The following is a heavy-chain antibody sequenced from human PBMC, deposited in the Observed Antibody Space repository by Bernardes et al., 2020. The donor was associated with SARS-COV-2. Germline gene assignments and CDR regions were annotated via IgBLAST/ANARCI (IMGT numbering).Heavy chain of an antibody. Sequence: SETLSLTCTVSGASISSYYWSWIRQSAGKGLEWLGRIYVSGTNTHNPSLKSRVTMSLDTSANQVSLMLTSVTAADTAVYYCARAGDDFWSRYLDYWGPGILVTVSS. J-gene: IGHJ4*02. V-gene: IGHV4-4*07. D-gene: IGHD3-3*01. CDR1: GASISSYY. CDR3: ARAGDDFWSRYLDY. CDR2: IYVSGTN.